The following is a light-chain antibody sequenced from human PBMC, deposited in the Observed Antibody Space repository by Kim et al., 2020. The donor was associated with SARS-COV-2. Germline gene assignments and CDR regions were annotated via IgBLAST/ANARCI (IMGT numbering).Light chain of an antibody. Sequence: GQKVNIPCSGSRSNIGSNTVIWYQQPPGTAATLLIYSNNHRPSGVPDLISGSKSGTSASLAISGLQSEDEADYYCAAWDDSRNGGVFGGGTKLTVL. CDR1: RSNIGSNT. J-gene: IGLJ3*02. CDR3: AAWDDSRNGGV. V-gene: IGLV1-44*01. CDR2: SNN.